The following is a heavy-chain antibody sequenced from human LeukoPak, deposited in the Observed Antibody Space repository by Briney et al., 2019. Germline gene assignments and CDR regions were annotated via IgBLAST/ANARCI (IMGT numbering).Heavy chain of an antibody. J-gene: IGHJ3*02. D-gene: IGHD3-16*02. CDR1: GYTSTSYG. Sequence: VASVKVSCKASGYTSTSYGISWVRQAPGQGLEWMGWISAYNGNTNYAQKLQGRVTMTTDTSTSTAYMELRSLRSDDTAVYYCARIRVMITFGGVIVDAFDIWGQGTMVTVSS. CDR3: ARIRVMITFGGVIVDAFDI. V-gene: IGHV1-18*01. CDR2: ISAYNGNT.